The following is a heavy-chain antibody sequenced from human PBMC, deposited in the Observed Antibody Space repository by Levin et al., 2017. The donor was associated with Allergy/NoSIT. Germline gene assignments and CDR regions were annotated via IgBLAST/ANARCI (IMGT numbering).Heavy chain of an antibody. Sequence: GESLKISCKGSGYSFTSYWIGWVRQMPGKGLEWMGIIYPGDSDTRYSPSFQGQVTISADKSISTAYLQWSSLKASDTAMYYCARLGKKLRFLEGGMDVWGQGTTVTVSS. CDR2: IYPGDSDT. CDR1: GYSFTSYW. V-gene: IGHV5-51*01. D-gene: IGHD3-3*01. J-gene: IGHJ6*02. CDR3: ARLGKKLRFLEGGMDV.